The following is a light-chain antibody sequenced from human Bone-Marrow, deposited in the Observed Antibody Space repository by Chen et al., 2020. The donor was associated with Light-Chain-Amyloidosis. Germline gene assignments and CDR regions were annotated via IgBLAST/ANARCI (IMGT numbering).Light chain of an antibody. J-gene: IGLJ3*02. CDR2: DDR. CDR3: QVWERSSYRPV. V-gene: IGLV3-21*02. Sequence: YVPTQPFSVSVAPGQTATIACGGNNIGTTSVHWYLQSPGQAPQLVVYDDRDRPSGIPDSLSGANSGNTATLTIGRVEAGDVADYYRQVWERSSYRPVFGGGTKLTVL. CDR1: NIGTTS.